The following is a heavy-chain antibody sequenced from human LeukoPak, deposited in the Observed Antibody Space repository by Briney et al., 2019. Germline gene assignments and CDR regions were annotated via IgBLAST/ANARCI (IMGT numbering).Heavy chain of an antibody. CDR2: MNPNSGNT. Sequence: ASVTVSFKASGGTFSIYAMSWVRQAPGQGLEWMGWMNPNSGNTGYAQKFQGRVTMTRDTSISTAYMELSNLRSEDTAVYYCARLRGSYIDSWGQGTLVTVS. J-gene: IGHJ4*02. CDR3: ARLRGSYIDS. V-gene: IGHV1-8*02. CDR1: GGTFSIYA. D-gene: IGHD3-16*01.